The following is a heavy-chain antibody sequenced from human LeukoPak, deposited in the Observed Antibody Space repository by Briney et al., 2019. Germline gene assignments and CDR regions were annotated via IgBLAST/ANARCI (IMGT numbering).Heavy chain of an antibody. Sequence: SVKVSCKASGGTFSSYAISWVRQAPGQGLEWMGGIIPIFGTANYAQKFQGRVTITTDESTSTAYMELSSLRSEDTAVYYCAREDKSCSSTSCYYSGDYWGQGTLVTVSS. D-gene: IGHD2-2*01. CDR3: AREDKSCSSTSCYYSGDY. J-gene: IGHJ4*02. CDR2: IIPIFGTA. V-gene: IGHV1-69*05. CDR1: GGTFSSYA.